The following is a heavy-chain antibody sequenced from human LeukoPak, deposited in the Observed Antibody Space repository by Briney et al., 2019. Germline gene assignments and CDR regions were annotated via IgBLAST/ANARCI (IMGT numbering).Heavy chain of an antibody. V-gene: IGHV4-38-2*02. Sequence: SETLSLTCTVSGYSISSGYYWGWIRQPPGKGLEWIGSIYYSGSTYYNPSLKSRVTISVDTSKNQFSLKLSSVTAADTAVYYCARQYSSSWYVWFDPWGQGTLVTVSS. CDR3: ARQYSSSWYVWFDP. J-gene: IGHJ5*02. D-gene: IGHD6-13*01. CDR1: GYSISSGYY. CDR2: IYYSGST.